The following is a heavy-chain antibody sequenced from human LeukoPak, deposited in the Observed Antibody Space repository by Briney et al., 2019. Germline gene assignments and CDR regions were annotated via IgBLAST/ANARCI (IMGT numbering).Heavy chain of an antibody. J-gene: IGHJ3*02. CDR3: ARIPRFPVAFDI. V-gene: IGHV3-7*01. CDR2: IKQDGSEK. D-gene: IGHD3-10*01. CDR1: GFTFSSYW. Sequence: GGSLRLSCAAFGFTFSSYWMSWVRQAPGKGLEWVANIKQDGSEKYYVDSVKGRFTISRDNAKNSLYLQMNSLRAEDTAVYYCARIPRFPVAFDIWGQGTMVTVSS.